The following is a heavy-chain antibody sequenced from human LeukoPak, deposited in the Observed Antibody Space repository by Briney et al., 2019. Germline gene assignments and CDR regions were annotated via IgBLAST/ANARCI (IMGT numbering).Heavy chain of an antibody. Sequence: GGSLRLSCAASGFTFSSYSMNWVRQAPGKGLEWVSYISSSSSTIYYADSVKGRFTISRDNAKNSLYLQMNSLRAEDTAVYYCASWTGTTDFDYWGQGTLVTVSS. CDR3: ASWTGTTDFDY. J-gene: IGHJ4*02. CDR1: GFTFSSYS. V-gene: IGHV3-48*01. D-gene: IGHD1-7*01. CDR2: ISSSSSTI.